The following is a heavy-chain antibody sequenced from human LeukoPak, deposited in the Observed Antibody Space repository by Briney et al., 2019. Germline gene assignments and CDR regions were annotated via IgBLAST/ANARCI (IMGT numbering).Heavy chain of an antibody. CDR3: ARDNWADYYDSSGYID. CDR1: GYTFTSYY. CDR2: INPSGGST. D-gene: IGHD3-22*01. Sequence: ASVKVSCKASGYTFTSYYMHWVRQGPGQGLEWMGIINPSGGSTSYAQKFQGRVTMTRDTSTNTVYMELSSLRSEDTAVYYCARDNWADYYDSSGYIDWGQGTLVTVSS. V-gene: IGHV1-46*01. J-gene: IGHJ4*02.